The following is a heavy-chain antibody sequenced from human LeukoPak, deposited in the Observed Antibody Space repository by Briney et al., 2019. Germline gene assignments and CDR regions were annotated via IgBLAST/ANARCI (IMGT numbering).Heavy chain of an antibody. Sequence: GRSLRLSCAASGFTFSSYGMHWVRQAPGKGLEWVAVISYDGSNKYCADSVKGRFTISRDNSKNTLYLQMNSLRAEDTAVYYCAKDLLSTSASPDNDYWGQGTLVTVSS. D-gene: IGHD2-2*01. J-gene: IGHJ4*02. CDR1: GFTFSSYG. CDR3: AKDLLSTSASPDNDY. V-gene: IGHV3-30*18. CDR2: ISYDGSNK.